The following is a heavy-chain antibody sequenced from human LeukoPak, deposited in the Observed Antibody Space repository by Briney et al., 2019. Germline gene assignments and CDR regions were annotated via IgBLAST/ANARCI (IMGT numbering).Heavy chain of an antibody. CDR1: GFTFSSYA. J-gene: IGHJ2*01. CDR2: ISYDGSNN. CDR3: AKESDGRSSWYFDL. D-gene: IGHD6-6*01. V-gene: IGHV3-30-3*01. Sequence: PGGSLRLSCAASGFTFSSYAMHWVRQAPGKGLEWVAVISYDGSNNYYADSVRGRFTISRDNSKNTLYLQMDSLRPEDTAVYYCAKESDGRSSWYFDLWGRGTLVTVSS.